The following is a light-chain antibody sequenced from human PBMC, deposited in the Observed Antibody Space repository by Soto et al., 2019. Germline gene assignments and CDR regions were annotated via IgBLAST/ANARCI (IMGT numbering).Light chain of an antibody. CDR1: QSVSSN. Sequence: ETVLTQSPATLSVSPGERATLSCRASQSVSSNLAWYQQKPGQAPRLLIYGASTRATGIPARFSGSGSGTEFTLTISRLQSEDFAVYFCQKYNNWPLTFGGGTKVDIK. CDR2: GAS. J-gene: IGKJ4*01. V-gene: IGKV3-15*01. CDR3: QKYNNWPLT.